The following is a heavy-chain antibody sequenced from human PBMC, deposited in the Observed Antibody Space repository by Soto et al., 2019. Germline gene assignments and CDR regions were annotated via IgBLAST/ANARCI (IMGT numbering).Heavy chain of an antibody. CDR3: ASGGLGVVPADTNYYYSGMDV. Sequence: SETLSLTCTVSGGSISSYYWSWIRQPPGKGLEWIGYIYYSGSTNYNPSLKSRVTISVDTSKNQFSLKLSSVTAADTAVYYCASGGLGVVPADTNYYYSGMDVWGQGTTVTVSS. V-gene: IGHV4-59*01. D-gene: IGHD2-2*01. CDR1: GGSISSYY. J-gene: IGHJ6*02. CDR2: IYYSGST.